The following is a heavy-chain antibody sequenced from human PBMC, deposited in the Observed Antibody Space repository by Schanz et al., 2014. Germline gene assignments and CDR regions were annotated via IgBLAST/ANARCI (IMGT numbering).Heavy chain of an antibody. CDR1: GFTFSSYG. Sequence: QVQLVESGGDVVQPGRSLRLSCAASGFTFSSYGMHWVRQAPGKGLEWVAVIWYDGNNKYYADSVKGRFTISRDNSKNILYLQMNSRRAGATAVYSWARAPPPYSSSPYYWYYGMDVWGQGTTVTVSS. CDR3: ARAPPPYSSSPYYWYYGMDV. D-gene: IGHD6-6*01. V-gene: IGHV3-33*01. J-gene: IGHJ6*02. CDR2: IWYDGNNK.